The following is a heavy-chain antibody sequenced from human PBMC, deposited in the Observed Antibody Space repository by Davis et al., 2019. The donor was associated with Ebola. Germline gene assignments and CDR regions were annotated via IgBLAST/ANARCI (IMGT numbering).Heavy chain of an antibody. CDR2: INPNSGGT. CDR3: ARNTLYSSSSSDY. J-gene: IGHJ4*02. CDR1: GYTFTGYY. Sequence: ASVQVSCKASGYTFTGYYMHWVRQAPGQGLEWMGWINPNSGGTNYAQKFQGRVTMTTDTSTSTAYMELRSLRSDDTAVYYCARNTLYSSSSSDYWGQGTLVTVSS. V-gene: IGHV1-2*02. D-gene: IGHD6-6*01.